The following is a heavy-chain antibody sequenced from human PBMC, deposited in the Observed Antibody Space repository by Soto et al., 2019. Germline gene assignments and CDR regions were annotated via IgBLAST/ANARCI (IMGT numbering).Heavy chain of an antibody. J-gene: IGHJ5*02. CDR1: GFSLTTRGVG. V-gene: IGHV2-5*02. CDR3: AHIPNYYQYDWFDP. Sequence: QITLKESGPTLVKPTQTLTLTCTFSGFSLTTRGVGVGWIRQPPGKALECLALIYWDDDKRYSPSLQSRLSIANDTSKNQVVRTMTNVDPVDTATYYCAHIPNYYQYDWFDPWGQGTLVSVSS. D-gene: IGHD3-16*01. CDR2: IYWDDDK.